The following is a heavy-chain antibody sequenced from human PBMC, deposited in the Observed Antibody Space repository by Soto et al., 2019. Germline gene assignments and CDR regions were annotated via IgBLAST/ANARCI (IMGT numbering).Heavy chain of an antibody. V-gene: IGHV3-23*01. CDR2: ISARGGSS. J-gene: IGHJ4*02. CDR3: AKGSIEYSASVDN. D-gene: IGHD5-12*01. Sequence: VQLLESGGGLVQPGGSLRLSFAASGFSFSSYAMVWVRQAPGKGLEWVSVISARGGSSYFADSVKGRFTISRDNSKNVLSLEMNRLRAEDTAIYFCAKGSIEYSASVDNWGQGTLVLVSS. CDR1: GFSFSSYA.